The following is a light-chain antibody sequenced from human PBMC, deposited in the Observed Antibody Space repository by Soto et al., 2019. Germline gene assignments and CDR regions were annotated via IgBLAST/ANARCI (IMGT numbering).Light chain of an antibody. V-gene: IGKV1-5*03. Sequence: DIQMTQSPPTLSASVGDRVTITCRASQSISSWLAWYQQKPGKAPKLLIYKASSLESGVPSRFSGSGSGTEFTLTISSLQPDDFATYYCQQYNSYWYTFGQGTKVDIK. CDR3: QQYNSYWYT. CDR1: QSISSW. J-gene: IGKJ2*01. CDR2: KAS.